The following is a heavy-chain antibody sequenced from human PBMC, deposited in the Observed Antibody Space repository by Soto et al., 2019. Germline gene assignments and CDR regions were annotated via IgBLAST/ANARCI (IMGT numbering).Heavy chain of an antibody. CDR3: ARQGFGAPFDY. D-gene: IGHD3-10*01. V-gene: IGHV4-59*08. J-gene: IGHJ4*02. Sequence: SETLSLTCTVSGGSISSYYWSWIRQPPGKGLEWIGYIYYSGSTNYNPSLKSRVTISVDTSKNQFSLKLSSVTAADTAVYYCARQGFGAPFDYWGQGTLVTVSS. CDR2: IYYSGST. CDR1: GGSISSYY.